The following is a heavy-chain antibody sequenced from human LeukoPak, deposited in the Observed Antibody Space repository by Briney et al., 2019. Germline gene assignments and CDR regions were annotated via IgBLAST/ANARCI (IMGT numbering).Heavy chain of an antibody. CDR1: GGSFSGYY. Sequence: SETLSLTRAVYGGSFSGYYWSWIRQPPGKGLEWIGEINHSGSTNYNPSLKSRVTISVDTSKNQFSLKLSSVTAADTAVYYCARDPVVVAATYFDYWGQGTLVTVSS. J-gene: IGHJ4*02. CDR3: ARDPVVVAATYFDY. CDR2: INHSGST. V-gene: IGHV4-34*01. D-gene: IGHD2-15*01.